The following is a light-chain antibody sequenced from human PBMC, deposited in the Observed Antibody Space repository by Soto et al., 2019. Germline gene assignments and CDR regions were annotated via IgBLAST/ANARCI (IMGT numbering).Light chain of an antibody. CDR1: QSVSSD. CDR2: DAS. Sequence: EIVLTQSTATLSLSPGERATLSCRASQSVSSDLAGYQQKPGQAPRLLIYDASNRATGIPARFSSSGSWTDFNPSISSLEAEDFAVYYDEQRSNWPPITFGQRTRLDIK. CDR3: EQRSNWPPIT. J-gene: IGKJ5*01. V-gene: IGKV3-11*01.